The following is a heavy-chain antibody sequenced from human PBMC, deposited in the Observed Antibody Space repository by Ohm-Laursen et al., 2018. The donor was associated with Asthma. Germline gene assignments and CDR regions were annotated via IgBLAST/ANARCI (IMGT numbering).Heavy chain of an antibody. CDR1: GYSLSSYA. J-gene: IGHJ4*02. Sequence: SVKVSCKASGYSLSSYAISWVRQAPGQRPEWMGWIYIRNTNYAPKFRDRITLSTDTSTNTAYMDLRSLRSDDTAVYYCARGLGRYYYDSSGLFDYWGQGTLVTVSS. V-gene: IGHV1-18*04. CDR3: ARGLGRYYYDSSGLFDY. D-gene: IGHD3-22*01. CDR2: IYIRNT.